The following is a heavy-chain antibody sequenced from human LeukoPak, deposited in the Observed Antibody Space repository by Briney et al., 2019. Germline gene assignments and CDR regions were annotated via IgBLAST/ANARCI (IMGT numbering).Heavy chain of an antibody. CDR1: GFDFSDYY. CDR3: ARLTYFLVGAYYFDS. J-gene: IGHJ4*02. V-gene: IGHV3-11*01. Sequence: GGSLRLSCAASGFDFSDYYMTWVHQAPGKGLEWVSYISGGLSTISYADSVRGRFTISRDNAKNSLYLQMTSLRAEDTAVYYCARLTYFLVGAYYFDSWGQGSLVTVSS. D-gene: IGHD3-3*01. CDR2: ISGGLSTI.